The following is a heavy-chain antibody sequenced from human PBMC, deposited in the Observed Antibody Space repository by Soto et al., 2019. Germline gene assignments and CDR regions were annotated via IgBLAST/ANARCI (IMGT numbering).Heavy chain of an antibody. CDR2: ISSEGTTT. Sequence: PGGSLRLSCAASGFTISDYYMTWIRQAPGKGLEWVSYISSEGTTTYYADSVRDRFSISLDNAKNSVYPQMNSLRADDSGVYYCARDLEGSGSHWLGYNYYAMEVWGQGTTVTRLL. V-gene: IGHV3-11*01. CDR3: ARDLEGSGSHWLGYNYYAMEV. J-gene: IGHJ6*02. D-gene: IGHD3-10*01. CDR1: GFTISDYY.